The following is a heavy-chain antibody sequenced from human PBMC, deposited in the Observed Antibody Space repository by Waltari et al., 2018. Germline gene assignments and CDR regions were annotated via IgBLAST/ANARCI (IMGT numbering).Heavy chain of an antibody. J-gene: IGHJ4*02. D-gene: IGHD4-17*01. CDR2: ISSSGPTI. CDR3: ARVWGVTTSDF. Sequence: VESGGGLVQPGGSLRLSCAASGFSLSDYGMNWVRQAPGKGLEWLSFISSSGPTIHYADSVKGRFTVSRDNTKNSLSLQMNSLRAEDTAVYYCARVWGVTTSDFWGQGPLVTVSS. V-gene: IGHV3-48*03. CDR1: GFSLSDYG.